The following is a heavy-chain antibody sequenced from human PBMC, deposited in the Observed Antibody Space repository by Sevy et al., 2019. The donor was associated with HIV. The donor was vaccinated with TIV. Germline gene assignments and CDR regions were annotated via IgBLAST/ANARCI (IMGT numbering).Heavy chain of an antibody. CDR3: VIGGRDSYVRYNDWHADY. CDR1: GYSFTTYW. Sequence: GESLKISCKGSGYSFTTYWIGWVRQMPGKDLEWIGIIYPSDSEIRCSPPFQGQVTISADKSISTAYLQWSSLRASDSAVYYCVIGGRDSYVRYNDWHADYWGQGTLVTVSS. V-gene: IGHV5-51*01. J-gene: IGHJ4*02. CDR2: IYPSDSEI. D-gene: IGHD3-9*01.